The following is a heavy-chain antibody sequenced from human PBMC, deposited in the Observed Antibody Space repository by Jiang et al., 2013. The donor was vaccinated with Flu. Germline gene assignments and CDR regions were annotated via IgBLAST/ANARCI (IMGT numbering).Heavy chain of an antibody. V-gene: IGHV4-59*08. CDR2: VHYSGST. J-gene: IGHJ2*01. D-gene: IGHD5-24*01. CDR1: GGSIGTYY. CDR3: ARMNIDMAIVGWYFDL. Sequence: GLVKPSETLSLTCTVSGGSIGTYYWSWIRQTPGKGLEWIGHVHYSGSTNYNAPLEGRVTISVDTTNNQYSLQLSSVTAADTAVYFCARMNIDMAIVGWYFDLWGRGTLVTVSS.